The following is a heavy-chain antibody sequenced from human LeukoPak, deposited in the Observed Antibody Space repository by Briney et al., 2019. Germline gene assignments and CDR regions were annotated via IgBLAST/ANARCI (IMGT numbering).Heavy chain of an antibody. CDR3: ARGGGPQAATDGFDP. CDR1: GFTVSSNY. J-gene: IGHJ5*02. CDR2: IYSGGST. D-gene: IGHD2-15*01. V-gene: IGHV3-53*01. Sequence: GGSLRLSCAASGFTVSSNYMSWVRQAPGKGLEWVSVIYSGGSTYYADSAKGRFTISRDNSKNTLYLQMNSLRAEDTAVYYCARGGGPQAATDGFDPWGQGTLVTVSS.